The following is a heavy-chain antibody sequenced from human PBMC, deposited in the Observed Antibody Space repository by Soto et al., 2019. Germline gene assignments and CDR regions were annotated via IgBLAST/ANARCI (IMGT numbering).Heavy chain of an antibody. D-gene: IGHD4-4*01. CDR1: GGSSSSYY. CDR2: IYYSGST. CDR3: ARDGVYSNYEGSYYYYGMDV. V-gene: IGHV4-59*01. Sequence: PSETLSLTCTVSGGSSSSYYWSWIRQPPGKGLEWIGYIYYSGSTNYNPSLKSRVTISVDTSKNQFSLKLSSVTAADTAVYYCARDGVYSNYEGSYYYYGMDVWGQGTTVTVSS. J-gene: IGHJ6*02.